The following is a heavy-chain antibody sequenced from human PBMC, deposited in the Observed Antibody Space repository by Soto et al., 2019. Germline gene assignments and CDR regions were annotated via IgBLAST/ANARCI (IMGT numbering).Heavy chain of an antibody. V-gene: IGHV4-34*01. J-gene: IGHJ1*01. D-gene: IGHD3-3*01. CDR1: GGGVSRYD. CDR2: INHSGST. Sequence: WKFLSLRCAAHGGGVSRYDCAWIFKPPGKGLEWIGEINHSGSTNYNPSLKSRVTISVDTSKNQFSLKLSSVTAADTAVYYCARGGITISGVNRPILFWGQGTLVTVSS. CDR3: ARGGITISGVNRPILF.